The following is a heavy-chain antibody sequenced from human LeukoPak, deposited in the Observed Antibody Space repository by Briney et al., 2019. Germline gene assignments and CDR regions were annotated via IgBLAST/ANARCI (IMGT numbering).Heavy chain of an antibody. CDR1: GDSVSSNSAA. CDR3: ARGYQWGSGSYYSNXFDP. CDR2: TYYRSKWYN. D-gene: IGHD3-10*01. Sequence: SQTLSLTCAISGDSVSSNSAAWNWIRQSPSRGLEWLGRTYYRSKWYNDYAVSVKSRITINPDTSKNQFSLQLNSVTPEDTAVYYCARGYQWGSGSYYSNXFDPWGQGTLVTVSS. J-gene: IGHJ5*02. V-gene: IGHV6-1*01.